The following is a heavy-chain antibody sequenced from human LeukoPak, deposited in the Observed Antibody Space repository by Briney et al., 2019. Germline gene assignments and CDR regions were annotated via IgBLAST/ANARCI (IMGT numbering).Heavy chain of an antibody. CDR1: GYTFTSYG. Sequence: ASVKVSCKASGYTFTSYGISWVRQAPGQGLEWMGWISAYNGNKNYAQKLQGRVTMTTDTSTSTAYMELRSLRSDDTAVYYCARMRGYRCSSTSCYYYYYMDVWGKGTTVTVSS. CDR3: ARMRGYRCSSTSCYYYYYMDV. CDR2: ISAYNGNK. J-gene: IGHJ6*03. D-gene: IGHD2-2*01. V-gene: IGHV1-18*01.